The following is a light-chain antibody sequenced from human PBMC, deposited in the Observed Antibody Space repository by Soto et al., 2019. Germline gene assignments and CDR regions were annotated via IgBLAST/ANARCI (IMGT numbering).Light chain of an antibody. V-gene: IGLV2-14*01. CDR3: SSYTSRSTVV. CDR2: EVS. CDR1: SSDVGGYSY. J-gene: IGLJ2*01. Sequence: QSALTQPASVSGSPGQSITISCTGTSSDVGGYSYVSWYQQHPGKAPKLMIYEVSNRPSGVSNRFSGSKSGDTASLTISGLQAEDEADYYCSSYTSRSTVVFGGGTKLTVL.